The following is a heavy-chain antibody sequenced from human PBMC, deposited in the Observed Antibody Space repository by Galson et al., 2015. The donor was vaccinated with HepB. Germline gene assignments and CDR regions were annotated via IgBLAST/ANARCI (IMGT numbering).Heavy chain of an antibody. CDR2: ISGSGGST. J-gene: IGHJ4*02. D-gene: IGHD5-18*01. CDR3: ARDRGFGYRRASLFDY. Sequence: SLRLSCAASGFTFSSYAMSWVRQAPGKGLEWVSAISGSGGSTYYADSVKGRFTISRDNSKNTLYLQMNSLRAEDTAVYYCARDRGFGYRRASLFDYWGQGTLVTVSS. V-gene: IGHV3-23*01. CDR1: GFTFSSYA.